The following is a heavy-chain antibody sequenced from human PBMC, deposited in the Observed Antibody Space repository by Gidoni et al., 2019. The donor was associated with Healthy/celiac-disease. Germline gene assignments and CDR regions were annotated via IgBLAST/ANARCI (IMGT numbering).Heavy chain of an antibody. CDR2: ISPYNGNT. D-gene: IGHD3-3*01. CDR1: GYTCTSYG. CDR3: ARDPAIFGVVTPDGMDV. V-gene: IGHV1-18*01. J-gene: IGHJ6*02. Sequence: QVQLVQSGAEVKKPGASVKVSCKASGYTCTSYGISWVRQAPGQGLEWMGWISPYNGNTNYAQKLQGRVTMTTDTSTSTAYMELRSLRSDDTAVYYSARDPAIFGVVTPDGMDVWGQGTTVTVSS.